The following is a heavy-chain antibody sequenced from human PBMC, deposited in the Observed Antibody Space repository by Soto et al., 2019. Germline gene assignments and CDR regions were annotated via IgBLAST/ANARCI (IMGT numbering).Heavy chain of an antibody. CDR1: GFTFSIYW. CDR3: SKTAIFGDYFDY. Sequence: EVQLVESGGGLVQPGGSLRLSCAASGFTFSIYWMHWVRQAPGTGLMWVSRINTDGNNTTYADSVKGRFTISRDNTKNTLYLQMNSLRAEDTAVYYCSKTAIFGDYFDYWGQGTLVTVSS. D-gene: IGHD3-3*01. CDR2: INTDGNNT. J-gene: IGHJ4*02. V-gene: IGHV3-74*01.